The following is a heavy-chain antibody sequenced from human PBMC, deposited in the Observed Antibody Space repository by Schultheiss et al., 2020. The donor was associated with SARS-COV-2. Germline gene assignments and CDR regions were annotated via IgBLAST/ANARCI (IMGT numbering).Heavy chain of an antibody. Sequence: SETLSLTCAVSGYSISSDYYWGWIRQPPGKGLEWIGEINHSGSTNYNPSLKSRVTISVDTSKNQFSLKLSSVTAADTAVFYCARLAAAEVNYYYYGMDVWGQGTTVTVAS. J-gene: IGHJ6*02. CDR3: ARLAAAEVNYYYYGMDV. D-gene: IGHD6-13*01. CDR1: GYSISSDYY. V-gene: IGHV4-38-2*01. CDR2: INHSGST.